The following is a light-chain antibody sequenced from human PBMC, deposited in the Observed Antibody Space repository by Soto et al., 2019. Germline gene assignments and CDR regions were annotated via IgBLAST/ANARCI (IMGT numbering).Light chain of an antibody. CDR2: GAS. CDR1: QSVSSN. J-gene: IGKJ1*01. Sequence: EIVMTHSPATLSVSPCERATLSFSASQSVSSNLAWYQQKPGQAPRLLIYGASTRATGIPARFSGDGSGTEFTLTISSLQSEDFAVYYCQQYNNWPPTTFGQGTKVDIK. CDR3: QQYNNWPPTT. V-gene: IGKV3-15*01.